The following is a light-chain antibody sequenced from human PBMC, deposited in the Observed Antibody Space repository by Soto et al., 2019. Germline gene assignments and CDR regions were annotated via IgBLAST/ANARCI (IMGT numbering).Light chain of an antibody. CDR1: QSVSSY. Sequence: EIVLTQSPATLSLSPGERATLSCRASQSVSSYLAWYQQKPGQAPRLLIYDASNRATGIPVRFSGSGSGTDFTLTISSLEPEDFAVYYCQQYGRSGTFGQGTKVDI. CDR3: QQYGRSGT. J-gene: IGKJ1*01. CDR2: DAS. V-gene: IGKV3-11*01.